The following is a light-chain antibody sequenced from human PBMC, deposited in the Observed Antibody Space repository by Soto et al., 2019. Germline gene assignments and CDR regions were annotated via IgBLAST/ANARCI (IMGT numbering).Light chain of an antibody. Sequence: QSALTQPASVSGAPGQSIAISCTGTSSDVGRYDYVSWYQQHPGKAPKLIISGVSNRPSGVSDRFSGSKSGNTASLTISGLRAEDEAEYHCSSYTSSSTLFGGGTKLTV. CDR1: SSDVGRYDY. J-gene: IGLJ2*01. CDR3: SSYTSSSTL. CDR2: GVS. V-gene: IGLV2-14*03.